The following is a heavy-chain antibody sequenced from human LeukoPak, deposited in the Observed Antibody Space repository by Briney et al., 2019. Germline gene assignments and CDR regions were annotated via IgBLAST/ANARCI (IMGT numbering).Heavy chain of an antibody. D-gene: IGHD6-13*01. CDR3: AKHHGYSNTWVVDY. Sequence: AGGSMRLSCAASGFTFSDYAMSWVRQAPGKGPEWVSAISGSAVSIYFGDSVKGRFTISRDNSKNTLYLQMNSLRAEDTALYYCAKHHGYSNTWVVDYWGQGTLVTASA. J-gene: IGHJ4*02. CDR2: ISGSAVSI. V-gene: IGHV3-23*01. CDR1: GFTFSDYA.